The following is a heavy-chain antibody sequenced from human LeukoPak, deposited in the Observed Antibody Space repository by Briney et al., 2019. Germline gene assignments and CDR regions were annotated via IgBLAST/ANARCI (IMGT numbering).Heavy chain of an antibody. CDR1: GFTVSSNY. Sequence: GGSLRLSCAASGFTVSSNYMSWVRQAPGKGLEWVSVIYSGGSTYCADSVKGRFTISRDNSKNTLYLQMNSLRAEDTAVYYCAKLSLYYALRSAFDIWGQGTMVTVSS. D-gene: IGHD2-2*01. J-gene: IGHJ3*02. CDR2: IYSGGST. CDR3: AKLSLYYALRSAFDI. V-gene: IGHV3-53*01.